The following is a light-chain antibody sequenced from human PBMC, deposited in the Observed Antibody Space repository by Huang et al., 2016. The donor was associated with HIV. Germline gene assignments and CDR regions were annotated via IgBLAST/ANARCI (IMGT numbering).Light chain of an antibody. CDR3: MQGTHWPQT. Sequence: DVVFTQSPLSLPVTLGQPASISCKSSHSLLHSDGNTYLNWFLLSPGQSPRRLIYKGSKRDFGVAARFSGSGSGADFTLTISRVEADDIGVYYCMQGTHWPQTFGQGTKVEVK. CDR2: KGS. CDR1: HSLLHSDGNTY. J-gene: IGKJ1*01. V-gene: IGKV2-30*02.